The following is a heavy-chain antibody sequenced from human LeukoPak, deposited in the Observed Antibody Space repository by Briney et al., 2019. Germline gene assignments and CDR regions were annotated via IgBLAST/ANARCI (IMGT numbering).Heavy chain of an antibody. CDR2: IKQDGSEK. CDR1: GFTFSRYG. V-gene: IGHV3-7*01. D-gene: IGHD1-26*01. Sequence: GGSLRLSCEASGFTFSRYGMHWVRQAPGKGLDCVANIKQDGSEKYYVDSVKGRFTISGDNAKNSLYLPMNNLRAEDTAVYYCASQKVGATDYWGQGTLVTVSS. CDR3: ASQKVGATDY. J-gene: IGHJ4*02.